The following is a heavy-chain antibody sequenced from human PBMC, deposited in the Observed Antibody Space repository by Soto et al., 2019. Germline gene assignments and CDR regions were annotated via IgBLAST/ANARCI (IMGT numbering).Heavy chain of an antibody. D-gene: IGHD2-21*02. CDR3: AHTSGGGNSACFDY. Sequence: QITLKESGPTLVKPTPTLTLTCTFSGFSLSTSRVGVGWIRQPPGKALEWLALIYWDDDKRYSPSLKSRLTITKDTSTNQVVLTMTHTDPVDTATYYCAHTSGGGNSACFDYWGQGTLVTVSS. J-gene: IGHJ4*02. V-gene: IGHV2-5*02. CDR2: IYWDDDK. CDR1: GFSLSTSRVG.